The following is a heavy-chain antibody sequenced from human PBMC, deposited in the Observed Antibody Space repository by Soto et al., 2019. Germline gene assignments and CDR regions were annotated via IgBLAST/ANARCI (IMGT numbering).Heavy chain of an antibody. CDR2: ISAGGGAT. CDR1: GFTFTTYA. V-gene: IGHV3-23*01. J-gene: IGHJ2*01. CDR3: AKAIGIWGYFDL. D-gene: IGHD3-16*01. Sequence: EVQLLESGGGLVQPGGSLRLSCAASGFTFTTYAMGWVRQAPGKGLEWVSAISAGGGATYYADSVKGRVTISRDNSKNTLSQQMNSLRAEDTAVYYCAKAIGIWGYFDLWGRGTLVTVSS.